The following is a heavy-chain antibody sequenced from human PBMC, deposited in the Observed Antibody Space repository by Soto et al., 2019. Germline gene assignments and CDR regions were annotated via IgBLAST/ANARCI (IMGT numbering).Heavy chain of an antibody. CDR2: INHSGST. V-gene: IGHV4-34*01. CDR3: ARDDPTLDAFDI. CDR1: GGSFSGYY. J-gene: IGHJ3*02. Sequence: SETLSLTCAVYGGSFSGYYWSWIRQPPGKGLEWIGEINHSGSTNYNPSLKSRVTISVDTSKNQFSLKLSSVTAADTAVYYCARDDPTLDAFDIWGQGTMVTVSS. D-gene: IGHD1-1*01.